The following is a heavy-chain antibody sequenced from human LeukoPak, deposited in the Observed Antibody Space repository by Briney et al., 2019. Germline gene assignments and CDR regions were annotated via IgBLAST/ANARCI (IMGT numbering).Heavy chain of an antibody. V-gene: IGHV3-30*01. J-gene: IGHJ4*02. CDR2: ISYDGSNK. D-gene: IGHD3-22*01. CDR3: ARGNRRNYYDSSGNFDY. Sequence: GRSLRLSCAASGFTFSSYAMHWVRQAPGKGLEWVAVISYDGSNKYYADSVKGRFTISRDNSKNTLYLQMNSLRAEDTAVYYCARGNRRNYYDSSGNFDYWGQGTLVTVSS. CDR1: GFTFSSYA.